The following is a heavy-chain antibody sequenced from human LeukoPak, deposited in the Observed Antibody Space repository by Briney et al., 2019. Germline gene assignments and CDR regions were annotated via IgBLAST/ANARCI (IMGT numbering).Heavy chain of an antibody. CDR2: INPNGGKT. CDR3: ARLAAPPS. CDR1: GYTFTNYY. V-gene: IGHV1-2*02. J-gene: IGHJ5*02. Sequence: ASVKISCKASGYTFTNYYLHWVRQAPGQRLEWMGWINPNGGKTNYAQKFQGRVTMTRDTSISTAYMELSSLRSDDTAVYYCARLAAPPSWGQGTLVTVSS. D-gene: IGHD6-13*01.